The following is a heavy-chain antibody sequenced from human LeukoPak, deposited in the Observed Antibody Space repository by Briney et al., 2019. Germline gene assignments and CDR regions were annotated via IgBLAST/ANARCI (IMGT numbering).Heavy chain of an antibody. Sequence: GGSLRLSCVVSGFTFSESWMSWVRQAPGKGLGWVASLNLDGSDKYYVDSVKGRFTISRDNAKNSLYLQMDSLRVEDTAVYYCAKKRLNRLGFYYGIDVWGQGTTVTVSS. CDR3: AKKRLNRLGFYYGIDV. V-gene: IGHV3-7*03. CDR1: GFTFSESW. J-gene: IGHJ6*02. CDR2: LNLDGSDK. D-gene: IGHD4-17*01.